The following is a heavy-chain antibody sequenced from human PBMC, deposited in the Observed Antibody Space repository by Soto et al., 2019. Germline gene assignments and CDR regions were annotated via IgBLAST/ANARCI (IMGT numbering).Heavy chain of an antibody. Sequence: PVGSLRLSCAASGFTFSSYAMHWVRQAPGKGPEWVAVISYDGSNKYYADSVKGRFTISRDNSKNTLYLQMNSLRAEDTAVYYCARDTRDYYDSSGPSNWFDPWGQGTLVTVSS. CDR3: ARDTRDYYDSSGPSNWFDP. V-gene: IGHV3-30-3*01. CDR2: ISYDGSNK. CDR1: GFTFSSYA. D-gene: IGHD3-22*01. J-gene: IGHJ5*02.